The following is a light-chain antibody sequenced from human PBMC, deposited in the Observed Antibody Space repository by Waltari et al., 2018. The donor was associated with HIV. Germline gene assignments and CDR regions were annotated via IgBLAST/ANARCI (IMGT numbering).Light chain of an antibody. Sequence: QSALTQPPSASGSPGPSVTLSCTGTSSNVGGYNYVSWHQQQQGKAPKLRIYDVIKRPSGVPDRLSGSKSGNTASLTVSGLPPEDEADYYCSSHAGSKVVFGGGTRLTVL. V-gene: IGLV2-8*01. CDR2: DVI. CDR3: SSHAGSKVV. CDR1: SSNVGGYNY. J-gene: IGLJ2*01.